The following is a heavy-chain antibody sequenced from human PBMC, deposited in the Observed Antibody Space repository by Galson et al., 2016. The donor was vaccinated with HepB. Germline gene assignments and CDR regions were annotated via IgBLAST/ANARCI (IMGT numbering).Heavy chain of an antibody. D-gene: IGHD1-26*01. CDR1: FAKYW. J-gene: IGHJ4*02. CDR2: IYPGDSDT. CDR3: ARQVGATHDH. Sequence: FAKYWIVWVRQMPGKGLEWMGIIYPGDSDTTYSPSFQGQVTISADKSISTAYLQWSSLKASDTAMYYCARQVGATHDHWGQGTLVTVSS. V-gene: IGHV5-51*01.